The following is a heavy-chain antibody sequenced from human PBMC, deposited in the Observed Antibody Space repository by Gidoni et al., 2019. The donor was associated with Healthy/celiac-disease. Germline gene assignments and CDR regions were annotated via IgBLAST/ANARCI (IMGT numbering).Heavy chain of an antibody. D-gene: IGHD2-2*01. V-gene: IGHV3-21*01. J-gene: IGHJ6*04. CDR1: GFTFSSYS. CDR3: ARVVPAATSLDV. CDR2: ISSSSSYI. Sequence: EVQLVESGGGLVKPGGSLRLSCAASGFTFSSYSMNWARQGPGKGLEWVSSISSSSSYIYYGDSVKGRFTISRDNAKNSLYLQMNSLRAEDTAVYYCARVVPAATSLDVWGKGTTVTVSS.